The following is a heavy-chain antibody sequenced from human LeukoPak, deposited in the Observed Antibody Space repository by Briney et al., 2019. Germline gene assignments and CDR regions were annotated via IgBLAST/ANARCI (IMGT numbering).Heavy chain of an antibody. D-gene: IGHD2-2*02. CDR1: GFTFSSYA. J-gene: IGHJ6*02. Sequence: GRSLRLSCAASGFTFSSYAMHWVRQAPGKGLEWVAVISYDGSNKYYADSVKGRFTISRDNSKNTLYQQMNSLRAEDTAVYYCARDKGGYFSSTSCYTRLQVQDYYYGMDVWGQGTTVTVSS. CDR2: ISYDGSNK. V-gene: IGHV3-30-3*01. CDR3: ARDKGGYFSSTSCYTRLQVQDYYYGMDV.